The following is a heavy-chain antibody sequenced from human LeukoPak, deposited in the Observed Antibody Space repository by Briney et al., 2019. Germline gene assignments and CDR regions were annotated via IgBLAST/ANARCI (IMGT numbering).Heavy chain of an antibody. D-gene: IGHD5-12*01. J-gene: IGHJ4*02. CDR1: GGSISSSSYY. Sequence: PSETLSFTCTVSGGSISSSSYYWGWIRQPPGKGLEWIGSIYYSGSTYYNPSLKSRVTISVDTSKNQFSLKLSSVTAADTAVYYCARDQGYGGYDLPHYFDYWGQGTLVTVSS. CDR3: ARDQGYGGYDLPHYFDY. V-gene: IGHV4-39*07. CDR2: IYYSGST.